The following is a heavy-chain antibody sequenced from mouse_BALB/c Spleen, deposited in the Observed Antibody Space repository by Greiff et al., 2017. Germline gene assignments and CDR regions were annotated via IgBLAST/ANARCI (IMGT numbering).Heavy chain of an antibody. Sequence: EVHLVESGGGLVQPGGSLRLSCATSGFTFTDYYMSWVRQPPGKALEWLGFIRNKANGYTTEYSASVKGRFTISRDNSQSILYLQMNTLRAEDSATYYCARAVSYYFDYWGQGTTLTVSS. CDR3: ARAVSYYFDY. CDR2: IRNKANGYTT. CDR1: GFTFTDYY. J-gene: IGHJ2*01. D-gene: IGHD6-2*01. V-gene: IGHV7-3*02.